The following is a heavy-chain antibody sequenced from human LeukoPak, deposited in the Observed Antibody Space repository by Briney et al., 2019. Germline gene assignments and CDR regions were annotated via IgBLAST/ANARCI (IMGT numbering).Heavy chain of an antibody. J-gene: IGHJ5*02. CDR1: GXSISSYY. V-gene: IGHV4-4*07. Sequence: SETLSLTCQVSGXSISSYYGSWIRQPAGKGLEWIGRIYASGTTDYNPSLKRRVTMSVDTSKNQFSLKLSSVTAAGTAVYYCARGAWLDPWGQGTLVTVSS. CDR2: IYASGTT. CDR3: ARGAWLDP.